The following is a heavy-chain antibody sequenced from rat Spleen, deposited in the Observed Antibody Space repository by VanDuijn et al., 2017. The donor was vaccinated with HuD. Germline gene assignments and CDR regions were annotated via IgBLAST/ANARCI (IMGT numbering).Heavy chain of an antibody. J-gene: IGHJ3*01. V-gene: IGHV2-30*01. CDR3: ARWDH. CDR2: MWTGGSA. D-gene: IGHD5-1*01. Sequence: QVQLKESGPGLVQPSQTLSLTCTVSGFSLTTYNVHWIRQPAGKGLEWMGMMWTGGSADYNSALESRLTISRDTSKSQVFLKMNSLQTEDTAMYFCARWDHWGQGTLVTVSS. CDR1: GFSLTTYN.